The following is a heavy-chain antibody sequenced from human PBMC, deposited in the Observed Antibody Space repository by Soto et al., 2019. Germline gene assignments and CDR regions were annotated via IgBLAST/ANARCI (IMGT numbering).Heavy chain of an antibody. CDR1: GYTFTSYG. Sequence: ASVKVSCKASGYTFTSYGISWVRLAPGQGLEWMGWISAYNGNTNYAQKLQGRVTMTTDTSTSTAYMELRSLRSDDTAVYYCARIDYGDYDYYYYGMDLWGQGTKVTVSS. V-gene: IGHV1-18*01. CDR2: ISAYNGNT. D-gene: IGHD4-17*01. J-gene: IGHJ6*02. CDR3: ARIDYGDYDYYYYGMDL.